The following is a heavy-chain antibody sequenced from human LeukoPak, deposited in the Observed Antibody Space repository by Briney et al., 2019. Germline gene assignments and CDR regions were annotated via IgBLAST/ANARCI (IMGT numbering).Heavy chain of an antibody. CDR1: GFTFSSFG. CDR3: AKPVRGSDSYYYMEV. D-gene: IGHD3-10*01. CDR2: IRYDGSNQ. Sequence: GGSLRLSCAASGFTFSSFGMHWVRQAPGKGLEWVAIIRYDGSNQYYGDFVKGRFTISRDNSKNTLYLQMNSLRAEDTAVYYCAKPVRGSDSYYYMEVWGKGTTVTVSS. V-gene: IGHV3-30*02. J-gene: IGHJ6*03.